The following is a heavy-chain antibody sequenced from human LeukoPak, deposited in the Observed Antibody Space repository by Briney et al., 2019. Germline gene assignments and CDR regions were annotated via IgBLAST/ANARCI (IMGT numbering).Heavy chain of an antibody. CDR3: ARDYVFAFDY. D-gene: IGHD3-10*02. V-gene: IGHV3-48*01. J-gene: IGHJ4*02. CDR1: GFSFSSYS. CDR2: ISHSGSDE. Sequence: GGSLRLSCAASGFSFSSYSMNWVRQAPGKGLEWISYISHSGSDEHYTDSVKGRFTISRDNAKNALYLQMNSLRAEDTAVYFCARDYVFAFDYWSQGTLVTVS.